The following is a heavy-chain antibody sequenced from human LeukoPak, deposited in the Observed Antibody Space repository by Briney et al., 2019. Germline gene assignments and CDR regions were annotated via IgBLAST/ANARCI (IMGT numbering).Heavy chain of an antibody. CDR1: GYTFTSYG. J-gene: IGHJ6*03. D-gene: IGHD4-17*01. CDR3: ARDLPSTVTPPLDMDV. V-gene: IGHV1-18*01. Sequence: KISCKASGYTFTSYGISWVRQAPGQGLEWMGWISAYNGNTNYAQKHQGRVTMTTDTSTSTAYMELRSLRSDDTAVYYCARDLPSTVTPPLDMDVWDKGTTVTVSS. CDR2: ISAYNGNT.